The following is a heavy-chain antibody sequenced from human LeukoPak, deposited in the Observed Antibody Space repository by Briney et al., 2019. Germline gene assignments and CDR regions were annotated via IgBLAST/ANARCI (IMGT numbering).Heavy chain of an antibody. J-gene: IGHJ4*02. CDR2: ISAYNGNT. Sequence: ASVTVSCTASGYTFTSYGISWVRQAPGQGLEWMGWISAYNGNTNYAQKLQGRVTMTTDTSTSTAYMELRSLRSDDTAVYYCARDLAYDSSGYYSRIAHNVDYWGQGTLVTVSS. CDR3: ARDLAYDSSGYYSRIAHNVDY. D-gene: IGHD3-22*01. V-gene: IGHV1-18*01. CDR1: GYTFTSYG.